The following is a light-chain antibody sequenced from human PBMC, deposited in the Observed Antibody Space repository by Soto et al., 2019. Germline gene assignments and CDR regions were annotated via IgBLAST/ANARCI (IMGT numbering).Light chain of an antibody. Sequence: QSALTQPASVSGSPGQSITISCTGTSSDVGSYNLVSWYQHHPGKAPKLMVYEVSKRPSGVSNRFSGSKSGNTASLTISGLQAEDEADYYCCSYAGSSTHEVFGGGTKLT. CDR1: SSDVGSYNL. V-gene: IGLV2-23*02. J-gene: IGLJ3*02. CDR3: CSYAGSSTHEV. CDR2: EVS.